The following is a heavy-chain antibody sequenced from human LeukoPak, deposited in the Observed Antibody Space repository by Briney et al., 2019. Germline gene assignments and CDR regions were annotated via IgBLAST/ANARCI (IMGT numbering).Heavy chain of an antibody. CDR3: ASYQNVLLWVGELSVY. CDR2: ISAYNGNT. V-gene: IGHV1-18*01. CDR1: GYTFTSYG. D-gene: IGHD3-10*01. Sequence: GASVKVSCKASGYTFTSYGISWVRQAPGQGLECMVWISAYNGNTNYAQKLQGRVTVTTDTSTSKAYMELRSLRSDGPAVYYCASYQNVLLWVGELSVYWGQGTLVTVCS. J-gene: IGHJ4*02.